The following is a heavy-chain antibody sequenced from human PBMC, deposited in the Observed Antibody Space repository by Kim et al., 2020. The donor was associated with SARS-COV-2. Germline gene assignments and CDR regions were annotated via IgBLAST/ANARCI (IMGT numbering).Heavy chain of an antibody. CDR2: ISYHGSNK. CDR3: ARVIEVGATRYFDY. CDR1: GFTFSSYA. Sequence: GGSLRLSCAASGFTFSSYAMHWVRQAPGKGLEWVAVISYHGSNKYYADSVKGRFTISRDNSKNTLYLQMNSLRAEDTAVYYCARVIEVGATRYFDYWGQGTLVTVSS. D-gene: IGHD1-26*01. J-gene: IGHJ4*02. V-gene: IGHV3-30-3*01.